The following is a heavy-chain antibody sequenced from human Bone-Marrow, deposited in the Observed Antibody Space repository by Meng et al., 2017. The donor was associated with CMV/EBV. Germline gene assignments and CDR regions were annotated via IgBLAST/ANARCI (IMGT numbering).Heavy chain of an antibody. CDR2: IKSKTDGGTT. CDR3: ANLWSGS. D-gene: IGHD3-3*01. CDR1: GFTFSNAW. V-gene: IGHV3-15*01. Sequence: GESLKISCAASGFTFSNAWMSWVRQAPGKGLEWVGLIKSKTDGGTTDYAAPVKGRFTISRDDSKNTLYLQMNSLKSEDTAVYYCANLWSGSWGQGTLVTVSS. J-gene: IGHJ5*02.